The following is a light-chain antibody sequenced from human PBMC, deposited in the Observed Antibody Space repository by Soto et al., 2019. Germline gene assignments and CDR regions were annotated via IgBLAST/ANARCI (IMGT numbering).Light chain of an antibody. CDR1: QGISNW. J-gene: IGKJ1*01. Sequence: DIQMTQSPSTLSASVGDRVTITCRASQGISNWLAWYQQKPGKPPKLLIYDASGLDSGVPSRFSGSGYGTEFTLTIRGLQPEDFATFFCQQYDSFPWTFGQGTNVDIK. CDR2: DAS. V-gene: IGKV1-5*01. CDR3: QQYDSFPWT.